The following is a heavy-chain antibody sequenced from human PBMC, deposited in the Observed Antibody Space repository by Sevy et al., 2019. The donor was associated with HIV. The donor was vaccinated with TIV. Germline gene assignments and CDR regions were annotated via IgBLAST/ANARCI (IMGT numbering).Heavy chain of an antibody. J-gene: IGHJ4*02. CDR2: ISSNSASI. D-gene: IGHD3-22*01. CDR1: GFTFSTYS. V-gene: IGHV3-48*02. CDR3: VRGHHDNGGYWGFDS. Sequence: GGSLRLSCEASGFTFSTYSMNWVRQAPGKGLEWISYISSNSASIYSAYSVKGRFTISRDNAKNSLYLQMNSLRDEDTAVYFCVRGHHDNGGYWGFDSWGQGTLVTVSS.